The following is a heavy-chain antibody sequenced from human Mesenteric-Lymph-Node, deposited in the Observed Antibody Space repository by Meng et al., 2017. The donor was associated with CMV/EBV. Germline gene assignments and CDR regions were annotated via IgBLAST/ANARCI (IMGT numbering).Heavy chain of an antibody. CDR3: ARGEYCSSTSCYLMEYYYYYYGMDV. V-gene: IGHV3-21*01. CDR2: ISSSSIYI. D-gene: IGHD2-2*01. Sequence: GGSLRLSCAASGFTFSSYSMNWVRQAPGKGLEWVSSISSSSIYIYYADSLKGRFTISRDNAKNSLYLQMNSLRAEDTAVYYCARGEYCSSTSCYLMEYYYYYYGMDVWGQGTTVTV. CDR1: GFTFSSYS. J-gene: IGHJ6*02.